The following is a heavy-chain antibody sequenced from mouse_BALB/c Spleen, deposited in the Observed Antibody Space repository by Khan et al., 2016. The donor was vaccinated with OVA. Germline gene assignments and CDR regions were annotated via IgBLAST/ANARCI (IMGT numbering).Heavy chain of an antibody. J-gene: IGHJ4*01. CDR3: TDGYYRDAMDY. D-gene: IGHD2-3*01. V-gene: IGHV1-37*01. Sequence: VQLKQSGPELVKPGASVKISCKASGYSFTGYFMNWVQQSHGKSLEWIGRINPYNGDTFYNQTFKGKATLTVDKPSSTAHLELLSLTSEDSAVYYCTDGYYRDAMDYWGQGTSVTVSS. CDR2: INPYNGDT. CDR1: GYSFTGYF.